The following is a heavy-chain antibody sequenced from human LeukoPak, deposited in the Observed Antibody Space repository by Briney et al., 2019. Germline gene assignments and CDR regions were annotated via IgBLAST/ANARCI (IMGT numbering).Heavy chain of an antibody. CDR2: IYYSGST. V-gene: IGHV4-31*03. D-gene: IGHD3-22*01. J-gene: IGHJ4*02. CDR3: ASVYDSSGYYYGEFDY. Sequence: SETLSLTCTVSGGSISSGGYYWSWIRQHPGKGLEWIGYIYYSGSTYYNPSLKSRVTISVDTSKNQFSLKLSSVTAADTAVYYCASVYDSSGYYYGEFDYWGQGTLVTVSS. CDR1: GGSISSGGYY.